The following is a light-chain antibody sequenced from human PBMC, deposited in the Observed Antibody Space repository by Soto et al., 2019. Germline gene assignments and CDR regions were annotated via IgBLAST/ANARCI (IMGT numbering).Light chain of an antibody. CDR3: QQYQSYPGT. Sequence: DIQMTQSPSTLSAFVGDRVTITCRASQSISTWLAWYQQKPGKAPKLLIYTASTLEDGGPSRFSGSGSGTEFTLTISSLQPDDISTYYCQQYQSYPGTFGQGPKVEIK. CDR1: QSISTW. V-gene: IGKV1-5*03. CDR2: TAS. J-gene: IGKJ1*01.